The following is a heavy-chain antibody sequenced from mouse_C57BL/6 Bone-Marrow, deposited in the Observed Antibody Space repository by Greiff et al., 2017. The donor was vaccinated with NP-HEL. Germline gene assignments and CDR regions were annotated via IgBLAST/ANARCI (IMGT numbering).Heavy chain of an antibody. CDR1: EFDFPSHD. V-gene: IGHV5-2*01. CDR3: ERHYDYDDGWYFDF. CDR2: INSDGGST. Sequence: EVMLVESGGGLVQPGESLKLSCESNEFDFPSHDMSWVRKPPEKRLELVAAINSDGGSTYYPYTMEIRFSISRANTKTTLYLQMNSLRSEDTAWEYCERHYDYDDGWYFDFWGTGTTVTVSS. D-gene: IGHD2-4*01. J-gene: IGHJ1*03.